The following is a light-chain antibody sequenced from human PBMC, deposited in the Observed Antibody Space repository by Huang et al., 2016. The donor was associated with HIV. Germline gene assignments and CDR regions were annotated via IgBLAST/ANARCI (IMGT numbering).Light chain of an antibody. Sequence: EIVLTQSPGTLSLSPGERATLSCRASQSVGSNYLVWYQQKPGRAPRLLMYCASTRASGIPDRFSGSGSGTDFTLTISRLEPEDFAVYYCQQYGGSYAFGQGTKLEIK. V-gene: IGKV3-20*01. CDR2: CAS. CDR1: QSVGSNY. CDR3: QQYGGSYA. J-gene: IGKJ2*01.